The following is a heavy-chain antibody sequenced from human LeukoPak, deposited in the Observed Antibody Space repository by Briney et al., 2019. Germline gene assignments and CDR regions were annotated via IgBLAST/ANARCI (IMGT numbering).Heavy chain of an antibody. CDR2: ISGSGGST. Sequence: GGSLRLSCAASGFTFSSYAMGWVRQAPGKGLEWVSAISGSGGSTYYADSVKGRFTISRDNSKNTLYLQMGSLRAEDMSVYYCARGAPYCGGDCYTHWGQGTLVTVSS. D-gene: IGHD2-21*02. J-gene: IGHJ4*02. CDR1: GFTFSSYA. V-gene: IGHV3-23*01. CDR3: ARGAPYCGGDCYTH.